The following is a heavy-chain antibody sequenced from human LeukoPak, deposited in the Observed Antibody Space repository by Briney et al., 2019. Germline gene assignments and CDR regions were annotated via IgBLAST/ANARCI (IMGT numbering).Heavy chain of an antibody. CDR1: GLTFSSHA. D-gene: IGHD4/OR15-4a*01. J-gene: IGHJ4*02. Sequence: PGGSLRLSCAASGLTFSSHAMSWVRQAPGKGLEWVSTISGSGGSTCYADSVKGRFTISRDNSKNALYLQMNSLRAEDTAIYYCAAKYNFDYGSQGALVTVSS. CDR2: ISGSGGST. V-gene: IGHV3-23*01. CDR3: AAKYNFDY.